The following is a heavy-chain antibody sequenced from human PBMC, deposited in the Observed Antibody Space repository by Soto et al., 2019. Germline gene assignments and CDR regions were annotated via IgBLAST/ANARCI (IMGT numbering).Heavy chain of an antibody. Sequence: PSETLSLTCTVSGGSVSANSYYLNWIRLPPGKGLEWIGYIYHSGSTYYNPSLKSRVTISVGRSKNQFSLKLSSVTAADTAVYYCARAWRDSYYFDYWGQGTLVTVSS. CDR1: GGSVSANSYY. D-gene: IGHD5-12*01. V-gene: IGHV4-30-2*01. CDR3: ARAWRDSYYFDY. CDR2: IYHSGST. J-gene: IGHJ4*02.